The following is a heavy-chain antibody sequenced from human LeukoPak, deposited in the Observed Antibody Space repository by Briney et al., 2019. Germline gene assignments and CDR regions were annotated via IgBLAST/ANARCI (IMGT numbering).Heavy chain of an antibody. CDR3: ARGARITMVRGVIWYDYMDV. Sequence: GASVKVSCKASGYTFTSYDINWVRQATGQGLEWMGWMNPNSGNTGYAQKFQGRVTMTRNTSISTAYMELSSLRSEDTAVYYCARGARITMVRGVIWYDYMDVWGKGTTVTISS. V-gene: IGHV1-8*01. CDR2: MNPNSGNT. D-gene: IGHD3-10*01. CDR1: GYTFTSYD. J-gene: IGHJ6*03.